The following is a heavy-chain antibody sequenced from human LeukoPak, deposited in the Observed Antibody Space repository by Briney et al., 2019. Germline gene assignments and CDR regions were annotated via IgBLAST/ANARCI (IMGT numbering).Heavy chain of an antibody. CDR1: GGTFSSYA. CDR2: IIPIFGTA. V-gene: IGHV1-69*05. CDR3: ARVPPGYQLLLN. Sequence: VASVNVSCKASGGTFSSYAISWVRQAPGQGLEWMGGIIPIFGTANYAQKFQGRVTITTDESTSTAYMELSSLRSEDTAVYYCARVPPGYQLLLNWGQGTLVTVSS. J-gene: IGHJ4*02. D-gene: IGHD2-2*01.